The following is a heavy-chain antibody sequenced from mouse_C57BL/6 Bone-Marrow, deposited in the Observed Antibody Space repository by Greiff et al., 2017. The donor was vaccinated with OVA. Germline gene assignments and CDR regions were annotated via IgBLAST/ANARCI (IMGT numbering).Heavy chain of an antibody. CDR3: ARDSAQATPNYAMDY. CDR1: GFSLTSYG. V-gene: IGHV2-6*03. Sequence: QVQLKESGPGLVAPSQSLSITCTVSGFSLTSYGVHWVRQPPGKGLEWLVVIWSDGSTTYNSALKSRLSISKDNSKSQVFLKMNSLQTDDTAMYYCARDSAQATPNYAMDYWGQGTSVTVSS. J-gene: IGHJ4*01. D-gene: IGHD3-2*02. CDR2: IWSDGST.